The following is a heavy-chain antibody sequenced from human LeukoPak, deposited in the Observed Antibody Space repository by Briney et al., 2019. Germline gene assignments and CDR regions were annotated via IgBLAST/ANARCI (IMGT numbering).Heavy chain of an antibody. CDR3: ARGAGYCTSTTCPSLDY. D-gene: IGHD2-2*01. V-gene: IGHV4-39*07. J-gene: IGHJ4*02. CDR2: INNSGST. CDR1: GGSISSGDYY. Sequence: SETLSLTCTVSGGSISSGDYYWSWIRQPPGKGLEWIGEINNSGSTNHNPSLTSRVTISADTTKKQFSLKLSSVTAADTAVYYCARGAGYCTSTTCPSLDYWGQGTLVTVSS.